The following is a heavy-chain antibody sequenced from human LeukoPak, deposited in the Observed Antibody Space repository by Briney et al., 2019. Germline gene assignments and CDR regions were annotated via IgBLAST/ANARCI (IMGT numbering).Heavy chain of an antibody. J-gene: IGHJ5*02. Sequence: ASVKVSCKASGYTFTGYYMHWARQAPGQGLEWMGWINPNSGGTNYAQKFQGRVTMTRDTSISTAYMELSRLRSDDTAVYYCARGSLVVATRFRAGWFDPWGQGTLVTVSS. D-gene: IGHD5-12*01. V-gene: IGHV1-2*02. CDR3: ARGSLVVATRFRAGWFDP. CDR2: INPNSGGT. CDR1: GYTFTGYY.